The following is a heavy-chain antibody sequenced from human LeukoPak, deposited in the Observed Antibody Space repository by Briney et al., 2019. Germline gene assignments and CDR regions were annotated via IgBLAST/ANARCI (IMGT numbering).Heavy chain of an antibody. Sequence: GGSLRLSCAASGFIFSDYYMSWIRHAPGKGLEWVSYLSTSGDIMYYAGSVKGRFTITRDNAKSSLYLEMDSLRAEDTAVYYCARGHYGGNPADAFDIWGQGTMVTVS. V-gene: IGHV3-11*01. CDR1: GFIFSDYY. J-gene: IGHJ3*02. CDR3: ARGHYGGNPADAFDI. D-gene: IGHD4-23*01. CDR2: LSTSGDIM.